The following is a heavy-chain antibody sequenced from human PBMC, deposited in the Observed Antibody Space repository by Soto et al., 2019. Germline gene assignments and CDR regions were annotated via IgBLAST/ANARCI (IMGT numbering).Heavy chain of an antibody. CDR3: ARDHAENWFDP. Sequence: SETLSLTCTVSGGSISSGDYYWSWIRQPPGKGLEWIGSIYYSGSTYYNPSLKSRVTISVDTSKNQFSLKLSSVTAADTAVYYCARDHAENWFDPWGQGTLVTVSS. CDR2: IYYSGST. J-gene: IGHJ5*02. CDR1: GGSISSGDYY. V-gene: IGHV4-30-4*01.